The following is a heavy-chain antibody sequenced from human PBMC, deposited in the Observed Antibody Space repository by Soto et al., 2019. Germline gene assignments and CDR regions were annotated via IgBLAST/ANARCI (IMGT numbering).Heavy chain of an antibody. V-gene: IGHV4-59*01. J-gene: IGHJ4*02. D-gene: IGHD5-18*01. CDR3: AREGYSYGYHY. CDR1: GGSISSYY. CDR2: IYYSGST. Sequence: SETLSLTCTVSGGSISSYYWSWIRQPPGKGLEWIGYIYYSGSTSYNPSLKSRVTISVDTSKNQFSLKLSSVTAADTAWYYCAREGYSYGYHYWGQGTLVTVS.